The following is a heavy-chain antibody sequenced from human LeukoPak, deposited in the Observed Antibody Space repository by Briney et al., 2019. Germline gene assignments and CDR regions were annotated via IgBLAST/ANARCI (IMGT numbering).Heavy chain of an antibody. CDR2: ISSSSSTI. D-gene: IGHD3-3*01. V-gene: IGHV3-48*02. CDR1: GFTFSSYS. J-gene: IGHJ6*02. CDR3: AREERFLEWSGYGMDV. Sequence: PGGSLRLSCAASGFTFSSYSMNWVRQAPGKGLEWVSYISSSSSTIYYADSVKGRFTISRDNAKNSLYLQMNSLRDEDTAVYYCAREERFLEWSGYGMDVWGQGTTVTVSS.